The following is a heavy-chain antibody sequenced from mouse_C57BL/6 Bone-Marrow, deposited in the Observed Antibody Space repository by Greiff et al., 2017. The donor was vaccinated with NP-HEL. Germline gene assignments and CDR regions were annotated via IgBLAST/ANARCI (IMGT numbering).Heavy chain of an antibody. CDR1: GFNIKDDY. V-gene: IGHV14-4*01. D-gene: IGHD1-1*01. J-gene: IGHJ2*01. Sequence: VQLQQSGAELVRPGASVKLSCTASGFNIKDDYMHWVKQRPEQGLEWIGWIDPENGDTEYASKFQGKATITADTSSNTAYLQLSSLTSVDTAVYYSTSYYARDYRGQNTPLTLSS. CDR3: TSYYARDY. CDR2: IDPENGDT.